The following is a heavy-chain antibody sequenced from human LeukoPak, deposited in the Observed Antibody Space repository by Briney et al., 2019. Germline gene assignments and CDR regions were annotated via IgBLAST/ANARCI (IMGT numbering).Heavy chain of an antibody. CDR3: AREPSSWLLLDAFDI. J-gene: IGHJ3*02. V-gene: IGHV3-7*01. Sequence: GGSLRPSCAASGSTFSIYWMSCVRQAPGKWLEWVANIKQDGSEKYYVRSVKGRFTISRDNAKNSLYLQMNSLRAEDTAVYYCAREPSSWLLLDAFDIWGQGTMVTVSS. D-gene: IGHD6-13*01. CDR2: IKQDGSEK. CDR1: GSTFSIYW.